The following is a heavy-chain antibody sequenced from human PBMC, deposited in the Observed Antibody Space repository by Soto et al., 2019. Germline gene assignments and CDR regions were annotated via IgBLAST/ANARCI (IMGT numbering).Heavy chain of an antibody. Sequence: GSLRLSCAASGFTFSSYAMSWVRQAPGKALEWVSAISGSGGSTYYADSVKGRFTISRDNSKNTLYLQMNSLRAEDTAVYYCAKAGSTTVVTPPYYYYGMDVWGQGTTVTVSS. J-gene: IGHJ6*02. V-gene: IGHV3-23*01. CDR1: GFTFSSYA. CDR3: AKAGSTTVVTPPYYYYGMDV. CDR2: ISGSGGST. D-gene: IGHD4-17*01.